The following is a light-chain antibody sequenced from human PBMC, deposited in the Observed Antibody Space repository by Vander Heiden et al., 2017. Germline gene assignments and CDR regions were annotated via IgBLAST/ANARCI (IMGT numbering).Light chain of an antibody. V-gene: IGKV1-5*01. CDR2: DAS. CDR3: QQYNSYPWT. Sequence: DIQMPQSPSTLSASVGDSVTITCRASQSISSWLAWYQQKPGKAPKLLIYDASSLESGDPSRFSGSGSGTEFTLTISSLQPDDFATYYCQQYNSYPWTFGQGTKVEIK. CDR1: QSISSW. J-gene: IGKJ1*01.